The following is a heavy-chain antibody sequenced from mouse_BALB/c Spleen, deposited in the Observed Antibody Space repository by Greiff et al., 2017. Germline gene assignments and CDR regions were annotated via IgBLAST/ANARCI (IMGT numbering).Heavy chain of an antibody. CDR3: AGYYVYDGAWFAY. CDR2: IDPGGGYT. J-gene: IGHJ3*01. D-gene: IGHD2-2*01. V-gene: IGHV1-63*02. CDR1: GFTFTNYW. Sequence: VQLQESGAELVRPGTSVKMSCKAAGFTFTNYWIGWVKQRPGHGLEWIGEIDPGGGYTKYNEKFKGKATLTADTSSSTAYMQHSSLTSEDSAIYYCAGYYVYDGAWFAYWGQGTLVTVSA.